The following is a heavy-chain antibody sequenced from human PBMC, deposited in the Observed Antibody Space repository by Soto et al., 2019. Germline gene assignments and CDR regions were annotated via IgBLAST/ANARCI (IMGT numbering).Heavy chain of an antibody. CDR3: ARDLVRYCSGGSCYDALGYYGMDV. D-gene: IGHD2-15*01. V-gene: IGHV1-2*02. Sequence: QVQLVQSGAEVKKPGASVKVSCKASGYTFTGYYMHWVRQAPGQGLEWMGWINPNSGGTNYAQKFQDRVTMTRDTSISTAYMELSRLRSDDTAVYYCARDLVRYCSGGSCYDALGYYGMDVWGQGTTVTVSS. CDR2: INPNSGGT. CDR1: GYTFTGYY. J-gene: IGHJ6*02.